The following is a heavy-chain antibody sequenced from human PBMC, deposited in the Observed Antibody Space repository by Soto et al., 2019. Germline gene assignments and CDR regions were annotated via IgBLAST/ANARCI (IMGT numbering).Heavy chain of an antibody. CDR2: IYYSGST. J-gene: IGHJ2*01. CDR3: ARGWLHPWYFDL. V-gene: IGHV4-31*03. D-gene: IGHD5-12*01. CDR1: GGPISSGGYY. Sequence: QVQLQESGPGLVKPSQTLSLTCTVSGGPISSGGYYWSWIRQHPGKRLEWIGYIYYSGSTYYNPSLKSRVTISVDTSKHQFSLKLSSVTAADTAVYYCARGWLHPWYFDLWGRGTLVTVSS.